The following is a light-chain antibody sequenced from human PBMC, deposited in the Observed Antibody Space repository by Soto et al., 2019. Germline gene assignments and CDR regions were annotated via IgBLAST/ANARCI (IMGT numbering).Light chain of an antibody. CDR3: QEYNTWPWT. Sequence: EIVMTQSPATLSVSPGERVTLSCRASQSVNSNLAWNQQKPGQAPRLLIYGASTRATGIPARFSGSGSGTEFTLTISSLQSEDFAVYYCQEYNTWPWTFGQGTKVEIK. V-gene: IGKV3-15*01. CDR2: GAS. J-gene: IGKJ1*01. CDR1: QSVNSN.